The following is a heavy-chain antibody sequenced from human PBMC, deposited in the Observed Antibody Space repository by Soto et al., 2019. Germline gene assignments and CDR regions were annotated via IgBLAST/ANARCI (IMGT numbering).Heavy chain of an antibody. CDR1: GFTVSSNY. J-gene: IGHJ6*03. Sequence: GGSLRLSCAASGFTVSSNYMSWVRQAPGKGLEWVSVIYSGGSTYYADSVKGRFTISRDNSKNTLYLQMNSLRAEDTAVYYCARDHYGDYGYYYYYMDVWGKGTTVTVSS. CDR3: ARDHYGDYGYYYYYMDV. CDR2: IYSGGST. D-gene: IGHD4-17*01. V-gene: IGHV3-66*01.